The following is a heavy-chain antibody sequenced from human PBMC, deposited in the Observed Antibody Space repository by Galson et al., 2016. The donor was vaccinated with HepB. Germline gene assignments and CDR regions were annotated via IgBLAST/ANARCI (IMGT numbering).Heavy chain of an antibody. Sequence: SETLSLTCSVSGDSISSGFDSWGWIRQPPGKGLQWIGTIYYNGSTYYNPSLKSRATTSVDTSKNQFSLKLSSVTAADTAVYYCARVSRNFYYDSSGYGYYYYRDVWGKGTTVTVSS. V-gene: IGHV4-39*01. D-gene: IGHD3-22*01. CDR3: ARVSRNFYYDSSGYGYYYYRDV. J-gene: IGHJ6*03. CDR2: IYYNGST. CDR1: GDSISSGFDS.